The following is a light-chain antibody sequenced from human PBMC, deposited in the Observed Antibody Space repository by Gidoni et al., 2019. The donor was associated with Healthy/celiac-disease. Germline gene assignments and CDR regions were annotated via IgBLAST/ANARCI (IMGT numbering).Light chain of an antibody. J-gene: IGKJ3*01. CDR2: LGS. CDR3: MQARQTPNT. V-gene: IGKV2-28*01. CDR1: QSLLNRSGYNF. Sequence: DSVMAQSPLSLPVTPGPPASISCRSSQSLLNRSGYNFVDWYLQTPGQSPQLLFYLGSNRAAGVPDRISGSGSGTDSTMKISRVEAEDAGVYYWMQARQTPNTFGPGTKVDIK.